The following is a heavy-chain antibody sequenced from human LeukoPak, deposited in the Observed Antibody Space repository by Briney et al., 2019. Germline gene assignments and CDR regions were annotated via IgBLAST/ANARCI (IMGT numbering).Heavy chain of an antibody. J-gene: IGHJ4*02. Sequence: SVKASCKASGGTFSSYAISWVRQAPGQGLEWMGRIIPIFGTANYAQKFQGRVTITTDESTSTAYMELSSLRSEDTAVYYCAKDRYLQIDYWGQGTLVTVSS. CDR2: IIPIFGTA. CDR3: AKDRYLQIDY. CDR1: GGTFSSYA. V-gene: IGHV1-69*05. D-gene: IGHD1-1*01.